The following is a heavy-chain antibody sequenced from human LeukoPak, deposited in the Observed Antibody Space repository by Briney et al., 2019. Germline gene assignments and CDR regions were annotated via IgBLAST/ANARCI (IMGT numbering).Heavy chain of an antibody. CDR3: ARCTASCYANAFDV. Sequence: GGSLRLSCATSGFTFNNNAMSWVRQAPGKRLEWVSAINGGGDATEYADSVKGRFTISRDNSKNTLYLQMNSLRPEDTAVYYCARCTASCYANAFDVWGHGTLLTVSS. D-gene: IGHD2-2*01. CDR1: GFTFNNNA. J-gene: IGHJ3*01. CDR2: INGGGDAT. V-gene: IGHV3-23*01.